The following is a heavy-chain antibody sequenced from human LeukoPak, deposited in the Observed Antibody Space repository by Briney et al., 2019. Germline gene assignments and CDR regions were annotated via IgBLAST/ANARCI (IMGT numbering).Heavy chain of an antibody. D-gene: IGHD2-2*01. J-gene: IGHJ6*02. Sequence: GASVKVSCKASGYTFTSYYMHWVRQAPGQGLEWMGIINPSGGSTSYAQKFQGRVTITADESTSTAYMELSSLRSEDTAVYYCASLYCSSTSCRRGYYYYGMDVWGQGTTVTVSS. CDR2: INPSGGST. CDR3: ASLYCSSTSCRRGYYYYGMDV. CDR1: GYTFTSYY. V-gene: IGHV1-46*01.